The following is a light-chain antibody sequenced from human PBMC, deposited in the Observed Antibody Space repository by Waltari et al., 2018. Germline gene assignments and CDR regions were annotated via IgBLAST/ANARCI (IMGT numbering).Light chain of an antibody. CDR3: SSTDTSGNHRV. V-gene: IGLV3-10*01. J-gene: IGLJ2*01. Sequence: SYELTQPPSVSVSPGQTARIPCSGAALPKKSAYWYQQKSGQAPLLVIYEDIKRPSGIPERFSGSSSGTMATLTISGAHVEDEADYYCSSTDTSGNHRVFGGGTKLTVL. CDR2: EDI. CDR1: ALPKKS.